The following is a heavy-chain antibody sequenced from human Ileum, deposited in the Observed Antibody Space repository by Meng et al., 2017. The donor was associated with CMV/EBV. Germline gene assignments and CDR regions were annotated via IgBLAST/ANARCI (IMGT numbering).Heavy chain of an antibody. CDR3: TRDSHWFGETLDN. CDR2: VSTQSNYI. J-gene: IGHJ4*02. Sequence: GGPLRLSCEAFGFTFSNYNMNWVRQAPGKGLEWVTSVSTQSNYIFYGESVKGRFTISRDNAKKSVYLQMDSLRVEDTAIYYCTRDSHWFGETLDNWGQGTLVTVSS. D-gene: IGHD3-10*01. V-gene: IGHV3-21*01. CDR1: GFTFSNYN.